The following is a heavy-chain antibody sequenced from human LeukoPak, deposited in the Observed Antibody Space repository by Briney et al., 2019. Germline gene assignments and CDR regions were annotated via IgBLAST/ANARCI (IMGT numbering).Heavy chain of an antibody. Sequence: GGSLRLSCAASGFTLSDSWMGWVRQAPGKGLEWVANIKQDGGVKNYVDSVEGRFTISRDNAKNSLFLQMDSLRAEDTAVYYCARDSSGYGYWDYWGQGTLVTVSS. V-gene: IGHV3-7*01. D-gene: IGHD3-22*01. CDR1: GFTLSDSW. J-gene: IGHJ4*02. CDR3: ARDSSGYGYWDY. CDR2: IKQDGGVK.